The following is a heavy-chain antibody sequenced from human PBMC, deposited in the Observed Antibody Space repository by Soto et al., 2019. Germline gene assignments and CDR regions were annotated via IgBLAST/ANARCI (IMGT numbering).Heavy chain of an antibody. V-gene: IGHV3-23*01. CDR1: GFTFSSYA. D-gene: IGHD3-10*01. J-gene: IGHJ5*02. Sequence: EVQLLESGGGLVQPGGSLRLSCAASGFTFSSYAMSWVRQAPGKGLEWVSAISGSGGSTYYADSVKGRFTISRDNSKNTLYLQMNSLRAEDTAVYYCAIDLTMVRGPTSPNWFDPWGQGTLVTVSS. CDR3: AIDLTMVRGPTSPNWFDP. CDR2: ISGSGGST.